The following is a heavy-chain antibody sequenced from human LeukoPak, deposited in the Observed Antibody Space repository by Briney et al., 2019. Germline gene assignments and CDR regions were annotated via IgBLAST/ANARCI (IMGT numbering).Heavy chain of an antibody. J-gene: IGHJ6*03. Sequence: PGGSLRLSCAASGFTFSDYYMGWIRQAPGKGLEWVSYISSSSSTIYYADSVKGRFTISRDNAKNSLYLQMNSLRAEDTAVYYCARVLGYDFWSGYYGYYYMDVWGKGTTVTVSS. V-gene: IGHV3-11*01. CDR2: ISSSSSTI. CDR1: GFTFSDYY. CDR3: ARVLGYDFWSGYYGYYYMDV. D-gene: IGHD3-3*01.